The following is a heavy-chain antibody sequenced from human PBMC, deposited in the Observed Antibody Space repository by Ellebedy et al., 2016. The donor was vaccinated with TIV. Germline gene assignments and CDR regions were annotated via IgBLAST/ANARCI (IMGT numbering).Heavy chain of an antibody. V-gene: IGHV3-30*18. CDR2: ISFDGSEK. D-gene: IGHD1-26*01. Sequence: FSCYDMNWVRQAPGKGLEWVAAISFDGSEKYYADSVKDRFTMSRDNSKNTLYLQMNSLRAEDTAVYYCAKPTVADAFDIWGQGTMVTVTS. CDR1: FSCYD. J-gene: IGHJ3*02. CDR3: AKPTVADAFDI.